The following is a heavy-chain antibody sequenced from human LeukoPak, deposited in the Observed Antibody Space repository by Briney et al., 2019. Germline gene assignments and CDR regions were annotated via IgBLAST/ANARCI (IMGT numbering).Heavy chain of an antibody. J-gene: IGHJ6*03. CDR2: ISSSGSTI. V-gene: IGHV3-48*03. CDR3: AKEAGVSSGYYYDYYYYYMDV. D-gene: IGHD3-22*01. CDR1: GFTFSSYE. Sequence: GGSLRLSCAASGFTFSSYEMNWVRQAPGKGLEWVSYISSSGSTIYYADSVKGRFTISRDNSKNSPYLQMNSLRAEDTALYYCAKEAGVSSGYYYDYYYYYMDVWGKGTTVTVSS.